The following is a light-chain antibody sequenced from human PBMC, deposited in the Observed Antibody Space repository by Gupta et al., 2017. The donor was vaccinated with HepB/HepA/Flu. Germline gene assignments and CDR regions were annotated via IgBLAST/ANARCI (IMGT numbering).Light chain of an antibody. CDR2: GAS. Sequence: PGTLSSSPGERATFSCRASQTISSTYLAWYQQKPGQAPRLLIYGASNRATGIPDRFSGSGCGTDFTLTISRLEPEDFAVYYCQHYGSSSWTFGQGTEVEIK. CDR1: QTISSTY. J-gene: IGKJ1*01. CDR3: QHYGSSSWT. V-gene: IGKV3-20*01.